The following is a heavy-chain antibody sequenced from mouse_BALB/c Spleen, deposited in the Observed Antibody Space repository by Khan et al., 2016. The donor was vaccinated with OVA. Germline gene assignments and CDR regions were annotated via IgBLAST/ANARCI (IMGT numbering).Heavy chain of an antibody. Sequence: QVQLKESGPGLVAPSQSLSITCTISGFSLTNYGIHWVRQPPGKGLEWLVVICSDGSTTYNSTLKSRLSITKDNSKSQVFLKMNSLQIDDTAMYYCARQPYYHYYVLDYWGQGTSVTVSS. CDR1: GFSLTNYG. J-gene: IGHJ4*01. D-gene: IGHD2-10*01. CDR2: ICSDGST. V-gene: IGHV2-6-1*01. CDR3: ARQPYYHYYVLDY.